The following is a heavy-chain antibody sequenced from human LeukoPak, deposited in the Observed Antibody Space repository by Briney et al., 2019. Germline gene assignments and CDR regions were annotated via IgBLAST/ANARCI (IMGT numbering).Heavy chain of an antibody. CDR2: IYYTGST. CDR3: ARDGMVYAPRYGMDV. Sequence: PSETLSLTCTVSGGSIRSYYWSWIRQPPGKGLEWLGYIYYTGSTNYNPSLKSRVTISVDTSKNQFSLKLSSVTAADTAVYYCARDGMVYAPRYGMDVWGQGTTVTVSS. CDR1: GGSIRSYY. J-gene: IGHJ6*02. V-gene: IGHV4-59*12. D-gene: IGHD2-8*01.